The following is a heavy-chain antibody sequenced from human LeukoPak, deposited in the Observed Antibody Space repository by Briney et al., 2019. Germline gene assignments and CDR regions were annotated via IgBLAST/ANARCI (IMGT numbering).Heavy chain of an antibody. CDR2: ISYDGGNK. Sequence: PGGSLRLSCAASGFTFSSYAMHWVRQAPGKGLEWVAVISYDGGNKYYADSVKGRFTISRDNSKNTLYLQMNSLRAEDTAVYYCARSPASSWYESLNIYYYYYCGMDVWGKGTTVTVSS. D-gene: IGHD6-13*01. CDR3: ARSPASSWYESLNIYYYYYCGMDV. J-gene: IGHJ6*04. V-gene: IGHV3-30*04. CDR1: GFTFSSYA.